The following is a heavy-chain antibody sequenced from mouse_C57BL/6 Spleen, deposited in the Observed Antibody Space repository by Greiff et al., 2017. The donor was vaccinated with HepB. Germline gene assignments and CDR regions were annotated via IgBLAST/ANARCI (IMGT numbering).Heavy chain of an antibody. V-gene: IGHV1-50*01. J-gene: IGHJ3*01. CDR2: IDPSDSYT. CDR3: AGWLRRSWFAY. D-gene: IGHD2-2*01. Sequence: QVQLQQPGAELVKPGASVKLSCKASGYTFTSYWMQWVNQRPGQGLEWIGEIDPSDSYTNYNQKFKGKATLTVDTSSSTAYMQLSSLTSEDSAVYYCAGWLRRSWFAYWGQGTLVTVSA. CDR1: GYTFTSYW.